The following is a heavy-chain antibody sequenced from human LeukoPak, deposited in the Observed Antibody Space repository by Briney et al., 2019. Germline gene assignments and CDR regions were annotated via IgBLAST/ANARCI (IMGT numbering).Heavy chain of an antibody. CDR2: ASSGGSA. CDR1: NGSITSTSY. CDR3: ARGLTYYDFWSGHHPGSYYMDV. Sequence: SETLSLTCFVSNGSITSTSYWAWIRQSPGKGLEWIGTASSGGSAYYKTSLKSRVTISVDTSKNQFSLKLSSVTAADTAVYYCARGLTYYDFWSGHHPGSYYMDVWGKGTTVTVSS. D-gene: IGHD3-3*01. V-gene: IGHV4-39*07. J-gene: IGHJ6*03.